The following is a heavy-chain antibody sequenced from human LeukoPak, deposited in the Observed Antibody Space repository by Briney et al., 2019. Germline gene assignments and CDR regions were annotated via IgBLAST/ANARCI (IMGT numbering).Heavy chain of an antibody. CDR3: ARAGEYYDSSGYSGIYY. CDR2: LKQDGSEK. D-gene: IGHD3-22*01. V-gene: IGHV3-7*01. J-gene: IGHJ4*02. CDR1: GFPFSSFW. Sequence: PGGSLRLYCAASGFPFSSFWMSWVRQAPGPGLEWVANLKQDGSEKYYVDSVKGRFTISRDNAKNSLYLQMNSLRAEDTAVYYCARAGEYYDSSGYSGIYYWGQGTLVTVSS.